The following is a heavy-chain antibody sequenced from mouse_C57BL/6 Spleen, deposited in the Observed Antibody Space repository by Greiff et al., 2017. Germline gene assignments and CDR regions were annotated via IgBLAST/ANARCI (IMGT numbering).Heavy chain of an antibody. J-gene: IGHJ2*01. CDR1: GYTFTTYP. Sequence: VKLVESGAELVKPGASVKMSCKASGYTFTTYPIEWMKQNHGKSLEWIGNFHPYNDDTKYNEKFKGKATLTVEKSSSTVYLELSRLTSDDSAVYYCARGSYYGSSYVFDYWGQGTTLTVSS. D-gene: IGHD1-1*01. CDR3: ARGSYYGSSYVFDY. CDR2: FHPYNDDT. V-gene: IGHV1-47*01.